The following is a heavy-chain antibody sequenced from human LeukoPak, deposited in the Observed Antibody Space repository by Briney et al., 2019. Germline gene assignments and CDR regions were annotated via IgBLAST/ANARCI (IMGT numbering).Heavy chain of an antibody. CDR3: AITGYYDSSGYYGGYCYYYGMDV. J-gene: IGHJ6*02. CDR1: GYTFTSYY. CDR2: INPSGGST. Sequence: ASVKVSCKASGYTFTSYYMHWVRQAPGQGLEWMGIINPSGGSTSYAQKFQGRVTMTRDTSTSTVYVELSSLRSEDTAVYYCAITGYYDSSGYYGGYCYYYGMDVWGQGTTVTVSS. V-gene: IGHV1-46*03. D-gene: IGHD3-22*01.